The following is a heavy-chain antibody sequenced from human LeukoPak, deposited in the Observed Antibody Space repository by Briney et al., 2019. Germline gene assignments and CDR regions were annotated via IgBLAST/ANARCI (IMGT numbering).Heavy chain of an antibody. CDR1: GFTFSSYG. CDR2: LSHSRSII. CDR3: ARDGWFGDSGSHI. D-gene: IGHD3-10*01. V-gene: IGHV3-48*04. Sequence: PGGSLRLSCAASGFTFSSYGMSWVRQAPGKGLEWISYLSHSRSIIHYADSVKGRFTISRDNAKNSLYLQMNSLRAEDTAVYYCARDGWFGDSGSHIWGQGTMVTVSS. J-gene: IGHJ3*02.